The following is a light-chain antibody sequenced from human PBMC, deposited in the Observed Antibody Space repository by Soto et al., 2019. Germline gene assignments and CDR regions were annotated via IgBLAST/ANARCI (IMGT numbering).Light chain of an antibody. J-gene: IGKJ1*01. CDR3: QQYNNWPPWT. V-gene: IGKV3-15*01. CDR1: QSVSSN. Sequence: EIVMTQSPATLYVSPGERATLSCRASQSVSSNLAWYQQKPGQAPRLLIYGASTRATGIPDRFSGSGSGTEFPLTISSLQSEDYAVYYCQQYNNWPPWTFGQGTKVEIK. CDR2: GAS.